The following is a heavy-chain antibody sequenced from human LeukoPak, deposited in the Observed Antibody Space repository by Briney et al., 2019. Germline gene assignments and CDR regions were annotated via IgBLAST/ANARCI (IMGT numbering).Heavy chain of an antibody. Sequence: PAASVKVSCKASGGTFSSYAISWVRQAPGQGLEWMGGIIPIFGTANYAQKFQGRVTITADKSTSTAYMELSSLRSEDTAVYYCARDEFPGYSYGNLLDYWGQGTLVTVSS. V-gene: IGHV1-69*06. CDR1: GGTFSSYA. D-gene: IGHD5-18*01. CDR3: ARDEFPGYSYGNLLDY. J-gene: IGHJ4*02. CDR2: IIPIFGTA.